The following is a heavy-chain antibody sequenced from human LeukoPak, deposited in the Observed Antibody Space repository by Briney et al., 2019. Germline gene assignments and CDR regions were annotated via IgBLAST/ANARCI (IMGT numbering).Heavy chain of an antibody. Sequence: SETLSLTCTVSGGSISSYHWNWIRQPPGKGLEWIGYIYYSGSTNYNPSLKSRVTISIDTSKNQFSLKLSSVTAADTAVYYCARGGYNYGAFFSYYYYMDVWGKGTTVTISS. D-gene: IGHD5-18*01. J-gene: IGHJ6*03. CDR2: IYYSGST. CDR1: GGSISSYH. V-gene: IGHV4-59*01. CDR3: ARGGYNYGAFFSYYYYMDV.